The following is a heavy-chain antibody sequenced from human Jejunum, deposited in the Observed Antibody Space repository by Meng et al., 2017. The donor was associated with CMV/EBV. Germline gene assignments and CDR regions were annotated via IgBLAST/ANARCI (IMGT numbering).Heavy chain of an antibody. J-gene: IGHJ4*02. V-gene: IGHV3-30*18. CDR2: LSYDRKNQ. Sequence: TFSSLRMPRGRQAPGEVCVWLSGLSYDRKNQYFPDSVKRRLPSSIHNSKNTLYLQMNSLRADDTAVYYCAQGWWGYFHGRGDGSIAYWGQGTLVTVSS. CDR3: AQGWWGYFHGRGDGSIAY. CDR1: TFSSLR. D-gene: IGHD2-21*01.